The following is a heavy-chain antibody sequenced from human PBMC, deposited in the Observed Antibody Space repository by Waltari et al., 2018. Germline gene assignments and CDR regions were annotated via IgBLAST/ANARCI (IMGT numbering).Heavy chain of an antibody. CDR1: GVTVSSKY. Sequence: EVQLVETGGGLIQYGGSLRILCAASGVTVSSKYMSWVRADPGKGLVWVSVIYSVGSTYYADSVKGRFTISRDNSKNTLYLQMNSLRAEDTAVYYCAREVGSNYDYWGQGTLVTVSS. CDR3: AREVGSNYDY. CDR2: IYSVGST. V-gene: IGHV3-53*02. J-gene: IGHJ4*02. D-gene: IGHD4-4*01.